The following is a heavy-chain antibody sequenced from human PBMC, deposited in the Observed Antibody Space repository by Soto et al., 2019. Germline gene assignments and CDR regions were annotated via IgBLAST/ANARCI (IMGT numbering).Heavy chain of an antibody. CDR2: IYHSGST. CDR1: GGSISSGGYS. CDR3: ASGYHYYRLAG. V-gene: IGHV4-30-2*01. Sequence: SETLSLTCAVSGGSISSGGYSWSWIRQPPGKGLEWIGYIYHSGSTYYNPSLKSRVTISVDRSKNQFSLKLSSVTAADTAVYDCASGYHYYRLAGSAQRTTVPVSS. J-gene: IGHJ6*02.